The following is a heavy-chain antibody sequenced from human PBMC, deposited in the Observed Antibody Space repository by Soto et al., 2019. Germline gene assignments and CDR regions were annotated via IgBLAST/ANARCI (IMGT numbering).Heavy chain of an antibody. CDR2: IYHSGST. Sequence: PSETLSLTCAVSGGSISSSNWWSWVRQPPGKGLEWIGEIYHSGSTNYNPSLKSRVTISVDKSKNQFSLKLSSVTAADTAVYYCAREGPGVAAAGSFDYWGQGTLVTVSS. V-gene: IGHV4-4*02. D-gene: IGHD6-13*01. CDR1: GGSISSSNW. J-gene: IGHJ4*02. CDR3: AREGPGVAAAGSFDY.